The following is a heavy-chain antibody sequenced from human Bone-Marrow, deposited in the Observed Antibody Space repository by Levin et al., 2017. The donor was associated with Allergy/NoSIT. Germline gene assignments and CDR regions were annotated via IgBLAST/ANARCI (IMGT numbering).Heavy chain of an antibody. J-gene: IGHJ2*01. D-gene: IGHD5-24*01. CDR2: IYWNDDK. CDR3: AHSPTIDWYFDR. V-gene: IGHV2-5*01. Sequence: KRSGPTLVKPTQTLTLTCTFSGFSLRSSGVGVGWIRQPPGKALEWLALIYWNDDKRYSPSLRSRLTITKDTSKNQVVLKMTTLDPLDTATYYCAHSPTIDWYFDRWGRGTPVTVSS. CDR1: GFSLRSSGVG.